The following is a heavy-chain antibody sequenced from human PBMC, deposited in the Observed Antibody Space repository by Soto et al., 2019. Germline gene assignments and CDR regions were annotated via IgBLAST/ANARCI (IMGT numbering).Heavy chain of an antibody. CDR2: INSVASYV. J-gene: IGHJ6*02. CDR1: RFAFSSYS. V-gene: IGHV3-21*01. CDR3: TRDRSSFMRGRIRGPYGGLDV. Sequence: QLVESGGGLAKPGGSLRVSCAASRFAFSSYSMHWVRQAPMKGLEWVASINSVASYVYYADSVEGRFTISRDNAKNSVYLQMNSLRAEDTAVYYCTRDRSSFMRGRIRGPYGGLDVWGQGTTVLVS. D-gene: IGHD3-10*01.